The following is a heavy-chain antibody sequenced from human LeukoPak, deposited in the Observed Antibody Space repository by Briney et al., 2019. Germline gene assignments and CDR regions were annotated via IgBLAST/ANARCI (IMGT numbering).Heavy chain of an antibody. Sequence: GGSLRLSCAASGFTFSSYSMNWVRQARGKGLGWVSYISSKSSTKYYADSVKGRFTISRDNAKNSLYLQMNSLRAEDTAVYYCGRLRQPDSWGQGTLVTVSS. CDR3: GRLRQPDS. J-gene: IGHJ5*01. D-gene: IGHD6-13*01. CDR1: GFTFSSYS. CDR2: ISSKSSTK. V-gene: IGHV3-48*01.